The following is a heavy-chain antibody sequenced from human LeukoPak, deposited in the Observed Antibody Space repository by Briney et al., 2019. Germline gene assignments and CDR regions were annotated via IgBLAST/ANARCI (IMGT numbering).Heavy chain of an antibody. D-gene: IGHD2-2*01. CDR3: AVGHYRSTPG. V-gene: IGHV3-66*01. Sequence: GGSLRLSCAASGFTFSDYYMNWVRQAPGKGLEWVSAIYSDGRTYYADSVKGRFTISRDNSKNMLFLQMHSLRVEDTAVYHCAVGHYRSTPGWGQGTLVTVSS. CDR1: GFTFSDYY. J-gene: IGHJ4*02. CDR2: IYSDGRT.